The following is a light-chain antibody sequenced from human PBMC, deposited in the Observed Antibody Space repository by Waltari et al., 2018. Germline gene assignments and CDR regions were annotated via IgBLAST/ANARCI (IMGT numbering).Light chain of an antibody. Sequence: QSVLNQPPSASGNPGQRVTISCSGSSSSIGSNTVNWYQQLPGTAPKLLIYTDNQRPSWCPDRFSGSKSGTSASLAISGLQSDEEADYYCAAWDDSLNGHVFGTGTKVTVL. J-gene: IGLJ1*01. CDR1: SSSIGSNT. V-gene: IGLV1-44*01. CDR2: TDN. CDR3: AAWDDSLNGHV.